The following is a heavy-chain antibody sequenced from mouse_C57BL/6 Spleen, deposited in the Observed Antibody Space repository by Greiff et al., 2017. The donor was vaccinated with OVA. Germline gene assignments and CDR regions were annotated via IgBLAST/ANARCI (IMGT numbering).Heavy chain of an antibody. CDR1: GYTFTSYW. V-gene: IGHV1-50*01. J-gene: IGHJ3*01. CDR2: IDPSDSYT. Sequence: QVQLQQPGAELVKPGASVKLSCKASGYTFTSYWMQWVKQRPGQGLEWIGEIDPSDSYTNYNQKFKGKATLTVDTSSSTAYMQLSSLTSEDSAVYYCATTYDGYSAGFAYWGQGTLVTVSA. D-gene: IGHD2-3*01. CDR3: ATTYDGYSAGFAY.